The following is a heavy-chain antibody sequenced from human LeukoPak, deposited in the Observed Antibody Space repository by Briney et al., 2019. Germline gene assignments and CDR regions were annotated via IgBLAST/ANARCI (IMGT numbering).Heavy chain of an antibody. CDR3: ARQGGSSSPYYYYYMDV. CDR2: IFHSGNT. D-gene: IGHD6-13*01. CDR1: GYSISSGYY. J-gene: IGHJ6*03. V-gene: IGHV4-38-2*01. Sequence: PSETLSLTCAVSGYSISSGYYCGCFRQPPGKGQEWIGCIFHSGNTYYNPSLKSRVSISVDTSKNQFSLKLTSVTAADTAVYYCARQGGSSSPYYYYYMDVWGKGTTVTVSS.